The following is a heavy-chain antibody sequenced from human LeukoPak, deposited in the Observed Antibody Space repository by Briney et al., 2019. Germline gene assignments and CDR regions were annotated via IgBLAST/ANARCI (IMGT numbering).Heavy chain of an antibody. CDR3: ARYCSSTSCYGYYYYYMDV. J-gene: IGHJ6*03. CDR2: IYYSGST. Sequence: PSETLSLTCAVSGYSISSGYYWGWIRQPPGKGLEWIGSIYYSGSTYYNPSLKSRVTISVDTSKNQFSLKLSSVTAADTAVYYCARYCSSTSCYGYYYYYMDVWGKGTTVTVSS. CDR1: GYSISSGYY. V-gene: IGHV4-38-2*01. D-gene: IGHD2-2*01.